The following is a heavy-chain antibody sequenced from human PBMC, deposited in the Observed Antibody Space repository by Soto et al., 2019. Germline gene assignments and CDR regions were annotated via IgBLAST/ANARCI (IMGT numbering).Heavy chain of an antibody. CDR2: IWYDGSNK. Sequence: HPGGSLRLSCAASGFTFSSYGMHWVRQAPGKGLEWVAVIWYDGSNKYYADSVKGRFTISRDNSKNTLYLQMNSLRAEDTAVYYCVRGRRITIFGVVIIGGDYMDVWGKGTTVTVSS. D-gene: IGHD3-3*01. CDR3: VRGRRITIFGVVIIGGDYMDV. CDR1: GFTFSSYG. V-gene: IGHV3-33*01. J-gene: IGHJ6*03.